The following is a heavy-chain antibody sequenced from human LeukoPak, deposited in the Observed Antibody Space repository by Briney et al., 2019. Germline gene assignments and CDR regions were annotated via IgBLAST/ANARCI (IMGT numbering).Heavy chain of an antibody. D-gene: IGHD5-12*01. Sequence: SETLSLACAVYGGSFSGYYWSWIRQPPGKGLEWIGEINHSGSTNYNPSLKSRVTISVDTSKNQFSLKLSSVTAADTAVYYCARERLWIGAFDIWGQGTMVTVSS. J-gene: IGHJ3*02. CDR2: INHSGST. CDR3: ARERLWIGAFDI. CDR1: GGSFSGYY. V-gene: IGHV4-34*01.